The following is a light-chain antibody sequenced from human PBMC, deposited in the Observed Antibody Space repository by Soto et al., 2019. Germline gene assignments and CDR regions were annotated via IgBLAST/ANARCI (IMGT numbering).Light chain of an antibody. J-gene: IGKJ5*01. Sequence: EIVLTQSPATLSLSPGERATLSCRASQSVSSNLAWYQQKPGQAPRLLIYGASTRATGIPARFSGSGSGTEFTLTISSLQSEDFAVYYCQQYNNWPSITFGQGRRLEIK. CDR3: QQYNNWPSIT. CDR1: QSVSSN. V-gene: IGKV3-15*01. CDR2: GAS.